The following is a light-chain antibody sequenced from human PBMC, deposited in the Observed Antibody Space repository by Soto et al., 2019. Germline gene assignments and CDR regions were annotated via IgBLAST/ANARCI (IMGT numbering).Light chain of an antibody. CDR3: QQSYSTTWT. CDR2: GAF. Sequence: DIQMTQSPSTLSASVGDRVTITCRASQILNNRLSWYQQKPGKAPNLLISGAFNLQSGVPSRFSGSGSGTDFTLTISSLQPEDSATYYCQQSYSTTWTFGQGTKVDIK. V-gene: IGKV1-39*01. J-gene: IGKJ1*01. CDR1: QILNNR.